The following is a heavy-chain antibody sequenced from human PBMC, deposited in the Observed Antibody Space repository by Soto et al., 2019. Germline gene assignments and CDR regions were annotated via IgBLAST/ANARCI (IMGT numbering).Heavy chain of an antibody. V-gene: IGHV3-7*01. CDR1: GFTFSDYW. CDR3: ARLYGSVTTYDY. D-gene: IGHD6-19*01. J-gene: IGHJ4*02. Sequence: EVQLVESGGGLVQPGGSRRPSGAASGFTFSDYWMSWFRQAPGKGLEWVASINQDGSDRRYVDSMRGRSTVSRDNTKNSLYLQMNSLRVEDTAVYFCARLYGSVTTYDYWGQGTLATVSS. CDR2: INQDGSDR.